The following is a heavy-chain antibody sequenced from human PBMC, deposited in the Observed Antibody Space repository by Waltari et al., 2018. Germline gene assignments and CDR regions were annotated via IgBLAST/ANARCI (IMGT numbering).Heavy chain of an antibody. CDR2: IKSKANNYAT. CDR1: GFVFSCSA. Sequence: EVQLVESGGALVPPGGSLKLACAASGFVFSCSAMHWVRQASGKGLEWVGRIKSKANNYATTYGASVKGRFTISRDDSHSTVYLQMNSLRTEDTAVYFCTSDTSRWDDYYHDYWGQGTLVTVSS. V-gene: IGHV3-73*01. D-gene: IGHD1-1*01. CDR3: TSDTSRWDDYYHDY. J-gene: IGHJ4*02.